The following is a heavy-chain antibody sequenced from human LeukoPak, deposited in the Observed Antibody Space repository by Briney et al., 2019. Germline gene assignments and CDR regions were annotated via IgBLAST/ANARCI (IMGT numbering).Heavy chain of an antibody. J-gene: IGHJ4*02. V-gene: IGHV4-59*12. CDR1: GGSISSYY. Sequence: SETLSLTCTVSGGSISSYYWSWIRQPPGKGLEWIGYIYYSGSTNYNPSLKSRVTISVDTSKNQFSLKLSSVTAADTAVYYCARGRTRACSSTSCYFTENFDYWGQGTLVTVSS. CDR2: IYYSGST. D-gene: IGHD2-2*01. CDR3: ARGRTRACSSTSCYFTENFDY.